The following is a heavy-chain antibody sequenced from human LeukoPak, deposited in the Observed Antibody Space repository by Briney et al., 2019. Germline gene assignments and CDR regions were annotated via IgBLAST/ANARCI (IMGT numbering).Heavy chain of an antibody. Sequence: AGSLRLSSAVSGFTVSSSYMSWVRHSPGNGLVWVSVLYSGGSTYYAGSVKGRFSISKDNSKITLYLQMNSLRAEDTAIYYCATEEQYYDSSGYPTWTFDSWGQGTLVTVSS. D-gene: IGHD3-22*01. CDR1: GFTVSSSY. CDR2: LYSGGST. J-gene: IGHJ4*02. V-gene: IGHV3-66*02. CDR3: ATEEQYYDSSGYPTWTFDS.